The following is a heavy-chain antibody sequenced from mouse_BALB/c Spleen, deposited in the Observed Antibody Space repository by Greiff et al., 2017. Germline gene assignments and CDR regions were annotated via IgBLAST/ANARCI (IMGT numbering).Heavy chain of an antibody. D-gene: IGHD1-1*02. CDR2: ISSGSSTI. J-gene: IGHJ4*01. V-gene: IGHV5-17*02. CDR3: ARSGNYAMDD. Sequence: EVMLVESGGGLVQPGGSRKLSCAASGFTFSSFGMHWVRQAPEKGLEWVAYISSGSSTIYYADTVKGRFTISRDNPKNTLFLQMTSLRSEDTAMYYCARSGNYAMDDWGQGTSVTVSS. CDR1: GFTFSSFG.